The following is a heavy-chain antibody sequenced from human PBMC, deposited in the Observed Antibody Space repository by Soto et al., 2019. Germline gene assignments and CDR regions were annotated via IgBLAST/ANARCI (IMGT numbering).Heavy chain of an antibody. J-gene: IGHJ5*02. V-gene: IGHV3-7*05. Sequence: EVQLVESGGGLVQPGGSLRLSCAASGFTFSSYWMSWVRQAPGKGLEWVANIKQDGSEKYYLDSVKGRFTISRDNAKNSLYLQMNSLRAEDTAVYYCARGGYDLWSGYYPPPWFDPWGQGTLVTVSS. D-gene: IGHD3-3*01. CDR2: IKQDGSEK. CDR1: GFTFSSYW. CDR3: ARGGYDLWSGYYPPPWFDP.